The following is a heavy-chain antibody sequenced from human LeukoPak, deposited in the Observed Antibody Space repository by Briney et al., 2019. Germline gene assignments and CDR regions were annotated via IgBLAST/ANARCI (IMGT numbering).Heavy chain of an antibody. J-gene: IGHJ3*02. V-gene: IGHV3-30-3*01. CDR2: ISYDGNNK. D-gene: IGHD2-21*02. CDR3: ARVQSAYCGGDCYSRSTKAFDI. Sequence: GGSLRLSCAASGFTFSGSAMHWVRQAPGKGLEWVTVISYDGNNKYYAASVKGGFTISRYNSKNMLYLKTNSLRTEDTAVYYCARVQSAYCGGDCYSRSTKAFDIWGQGTMVAVSS. CDR1: GFTFSGSA.